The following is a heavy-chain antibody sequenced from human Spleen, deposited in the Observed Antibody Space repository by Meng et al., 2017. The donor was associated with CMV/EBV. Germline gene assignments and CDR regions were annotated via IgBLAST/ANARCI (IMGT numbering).Heavy chain of an antibody. CDR1: RFTFSSYQ. Sequence: GESLKISCAASRFTFSSYQMNWVRQAPGKGLEWVSYISTSGSTIYYADSVKGRFTISIDNAKNSLYLQMNSLRAEDTAVYYCATGPRYWNDGDGTYYYYGMDVWGQGTTVTVSS. CDR2: ISTSGSTI. D-gene: IGHD1-1*01. CDR3: ATGPRYWNDGDGTYYYYGMDV. J-gene: IGHJ6*02. V-gene: IGHV3-48*03.